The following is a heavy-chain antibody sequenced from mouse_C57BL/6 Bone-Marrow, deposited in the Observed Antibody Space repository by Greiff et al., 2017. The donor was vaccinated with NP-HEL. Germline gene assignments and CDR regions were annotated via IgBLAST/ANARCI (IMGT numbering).Heavy chain of an antibody. Sequence: QVQLQQSGAELARPGASVKLSCKASGYTFTSYGISWVKQRPGQGLEWIGEIYPRSGNTYYNEKFKGKATLTADKSSSTAYMELRSLTSEDSAVYFCARHGAYWGQGTLVTVSA. CDR1: GYTFTSYG. CDR3: ARHGAY. CDR2: IYPRSGNT. J-gene: IGHJ3*01. V-gene: IGHV1-81*01.